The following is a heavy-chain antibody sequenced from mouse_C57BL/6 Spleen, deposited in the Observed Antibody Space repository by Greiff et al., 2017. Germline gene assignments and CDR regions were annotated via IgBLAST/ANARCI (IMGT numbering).Heavy chain of an antibody. D-gene: IGHD1-1*01. CDR2: INYDGSST. J-gene: IGHJ4*01. CDR1: GFTFSDYY. CDR3: ARESGSSPYAMDY. Sequence: EVQLVESEGGLVQPGSSMKLSCKASGFTFSDYYMAWVRQVPEKGLEWVANINYDGSSTYYLESLKSRFIISRENAKNNLYLQMSSLKSDDTATYYCARESGSSPYAMDYWGQGTSVTVSS. V-gene: IGHV5-16*01.